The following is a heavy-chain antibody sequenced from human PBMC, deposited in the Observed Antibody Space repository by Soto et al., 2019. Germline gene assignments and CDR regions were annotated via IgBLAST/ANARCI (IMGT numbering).Heavy chain of an antibody. Sequence: EVQLVESGGALVQPGGYLRLTCATSGFTFSNYWMTWVRQAPGKGLEWVANINKDGSQTSFVDSVKGRVTIFRDNAKSSLYLQMNSLRGEDTAKYYCVKEIAAAQWGQGTLVTVSS. CDR1: GFTFSNYW. CDR2: INKDGSQT. CDR3: VKEIAAAQ. V-gene: IGHV3-7*01. J-gene: IGHJ4*02. D-gene: IGHD6-25*01.